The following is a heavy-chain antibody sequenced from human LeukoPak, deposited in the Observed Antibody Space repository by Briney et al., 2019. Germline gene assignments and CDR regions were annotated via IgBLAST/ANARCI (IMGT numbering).Heavy chain of an antibody. Sequence: GGSLRLSCVVSGFTFYRCWMNWVRQAPGKGLEWVAHINPDGRDTYYVDSVKGRFTISRDNAQNSMYLQMNSLRVEDTAVYYCTSWGDTTAEYFQRWGQGTLVTVSS. J-gene: IGHJ1*01. CDR2: INPDGRDT. CDR1: GFTFYRCW. V-gene: IGHV3-7*01. CDR3: TSWGDTTAEYFQR. D-gene: IGHD2-21*02.